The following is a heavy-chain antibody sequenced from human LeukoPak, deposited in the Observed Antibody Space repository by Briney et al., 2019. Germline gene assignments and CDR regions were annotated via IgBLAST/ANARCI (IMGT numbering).Heavy chain of an antibody. CDR2: ISWNSGSI. J-gene: IGHJ4*02. CDR3: AKDNWELPADYFDY. D-gene: IGHD1-26*01. CDR1: GFTFDDYA. Sequence: GGSLRLSCAASGFTFDDYAMHWVRQAPGKGLEWVSGISWNSGSIGYADSVKGRFTISRDNAKNSLYLQMNSLRAEDTALYYCAKDNWELPADYFDYWGQGTLVTVSS. V-gene: IGHV3-9*01.